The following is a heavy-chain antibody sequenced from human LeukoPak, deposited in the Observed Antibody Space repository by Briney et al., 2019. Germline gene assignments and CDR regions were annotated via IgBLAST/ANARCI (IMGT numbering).Heavy chain of an antibody. CDR3: ARVVLTVVVPAANFRSKKVVGATKVRAFDI. CDR1: GFTFSSYW. D-gene: IGHD2-2*01. CDR2: IKQDGSEK. V-gene: IGHV3-7*01. Sequence: PGGSLRLSCAASGFTFSSYWMSWVRQAPGKGLEWVANIKQDGSEKYYVDSVKGRFTISRDNAKNSLYLQMNSLRAEDTAVYYCARVVLTVVVPAANFRSKKVVGATKVRAFDIWGQGTMVTVSS. J-gene: IGHJ3*02.